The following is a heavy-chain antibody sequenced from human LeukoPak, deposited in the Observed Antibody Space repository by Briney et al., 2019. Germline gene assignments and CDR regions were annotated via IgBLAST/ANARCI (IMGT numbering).Heavy chain of an antibody. Sequence: PSETLSLTCTVSGGSISSYYWSWIRQPPGKGLEWIGYIYYSGSTSYNPSLKGRVTISVDTSKNQFSLKLSSVTAADTAVYYCARVPDRWYYYGMDVWGQGTTVTVSS. CDR3: ARVPDRWYYYGMDV. J-gene: IGHJ6*02. D-gene: IGHD4-23*01. CDR2: IYYSGST. CDR1: GGSISSYY. V-gene: IGHV4-59*01.